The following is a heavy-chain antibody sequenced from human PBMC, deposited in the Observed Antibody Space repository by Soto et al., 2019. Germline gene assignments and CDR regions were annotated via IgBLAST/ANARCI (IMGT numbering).Heavy chain of an antibody. Sequence: SETLSLTCTVSGGSISSYNWSWIRQPPGKGLEWIGYINYSGSTNYNPSLKNRVTISVDTSKNQFSVKLSSVTATDTAVYYCTRGGYYYGAVDYYYYYYGMDVWGQGTTVTVSS. J-gene: IGHJ6*02. CDR2: INYSGST. V-gene: IGHV4-59*01. D-gene: IGHD3-10*01. CDR3: TRGGYYYGAVDYYYYYYGMDV. CDR1: GGSISSYN.